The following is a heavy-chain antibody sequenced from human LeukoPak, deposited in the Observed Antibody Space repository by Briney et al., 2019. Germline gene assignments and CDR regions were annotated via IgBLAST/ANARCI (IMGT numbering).Heavy chain of an antibody. CDR1: GFTFSSYW. Sequence: GGSLRLSCAASGFTFSSYWMSWVRQAPGKGLEWVANIKQDGSEKYYVDSVKGRFTISRDNAKNSLYLQMNSLRAEDTAVYYCARALRNYDSSGYARFDPWGQGTLVTVSS. CDR3: ARALRNYDSSGYARFDP. D-gene: IGHD3-22*01. V-gene: IGHV3-7*01. CDR2: IKQDGSEK. J-gene: IGHJ5*02.